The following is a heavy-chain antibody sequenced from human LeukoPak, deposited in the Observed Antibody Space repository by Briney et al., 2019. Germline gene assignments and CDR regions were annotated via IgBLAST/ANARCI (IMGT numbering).Heavy chain of an antibody. J-gene: IGHJ5*02. D-gene: IGHD3-22*01. V-gene: IGHV4-31*03. CDR1: GGSISDGGFY. CDR2: IYYSGST. CDR3: ARIVGLPYNWFDP. Sequence: SETLSLTCTVSGGSISDGGFYWSWIRQHPEKGLEWIGYIYYSGSTYYNPTLESRVTMSVDTSMKQFSLKLKSVTAADTAVYYCARIVGLPYNWFDPWGQGTLVTVSS.